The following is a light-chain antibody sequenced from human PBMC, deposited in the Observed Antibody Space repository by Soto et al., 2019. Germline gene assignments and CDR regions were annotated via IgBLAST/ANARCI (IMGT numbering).Light chain of an antibody. CDR1: SSDVGNYNY. Sequence: QSVLTQPASVSGSPGQSITISCTGTSSDVGNYNYVSWYQQYPGRVPKLLIYMVSNRASGVSNRFSGSKSGNTASLTISGLQAEDEADYFCTSPTPGSLYVFGAGKKVNV. V-gene: IGLV2-14*01. CDR2: MVS. J-gene: IGLJ1*01. CDR3: TSPTPGSLYV.